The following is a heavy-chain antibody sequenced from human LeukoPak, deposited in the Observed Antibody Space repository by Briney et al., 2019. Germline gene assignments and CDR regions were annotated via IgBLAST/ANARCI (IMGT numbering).Heavy chain of an antibody. CDR3: ARLGGYSGYDLDY. D-gene: IGHD5-12*01. V-gene: IGHV4-61*02. J-gene: IGHJ4*02. Sequence: SETLSLTRTVSGGSISSGSYYWSWIRQPAGKGLEWIGRIYTSGSTNYNPSLKSRVTISLDTSKNQFSLKLTSVTAADTAVYYCARLGGYSGYDLDYWGQGTLVTVSS. CDR2: IYTSGST. CDR1: GGSISSGSYY.